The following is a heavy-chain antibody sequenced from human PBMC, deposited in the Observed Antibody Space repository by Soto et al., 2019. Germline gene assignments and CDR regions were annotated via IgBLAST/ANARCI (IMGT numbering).Heavy chain of an antibody. CDR2: IIPIFGTA. CDR3: ARSLQLVEYYYYGMDF. CDR1: GGTFSSYA. V-gene: IGHV1-69*13. Sequence: ASVKVSCKASGGTFSSYAISWVRQAPGQGLEWMGGIIPIFGTANYAQKFQGRVTITADESTSTAYMELSSLRSEDTAVYYCARSLQLVEYYYYGMDFWGQGTTVTVSS. J-gene: IGHJ6*02. D-gene: IGHD6-6*01.